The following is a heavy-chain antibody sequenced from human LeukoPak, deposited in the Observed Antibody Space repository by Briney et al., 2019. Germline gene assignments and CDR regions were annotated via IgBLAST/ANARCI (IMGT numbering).Heavy chain of an antibody. Sequence: GGSLRLSCAASGVTVSDNYMSWVRQAPGKGLEWVSLIYSGGSTYYADSVKGRFTISRDNAKNSLYLQMNSLRVEDTAVYYCATYYYDSSGYFDYWGQGTLVTVSS. CDR2: IYSGGST. V-gene: IGHV3-53*01. D-gene: IGHD3-22*01. CDR1: GVTVSDNY. CDR3: ATYYYDSSGYFDY. J-gene: IGHJ4*02.